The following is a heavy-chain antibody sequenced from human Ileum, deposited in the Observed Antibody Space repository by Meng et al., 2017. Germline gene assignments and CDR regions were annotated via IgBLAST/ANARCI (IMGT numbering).Heavy chain of an antibody. CDR1: GGSVSSDGFQ. V-gene: IGHV4-61*08. CDR2: AST. CDR3: ARDHWGSLDY. J-gene: IGHJ4*02. Sequence: VQLPESGPGPVVPAETLSLICTVSGGSVSSDGFQWGWVRQPPGKGLEWIGYASTNYNPSLKSRVTISLDTSKNQFSLELSSVTAADTAVYYCARDHWGSLDYWGQGILVTVSS. D-gene: IGHD7-27*01.